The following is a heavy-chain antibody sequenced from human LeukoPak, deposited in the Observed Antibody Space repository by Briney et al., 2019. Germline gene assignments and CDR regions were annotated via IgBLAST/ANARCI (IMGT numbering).Heavy chain of an antibody. J-gene: IGHJ4*02. CDR1: GFTFSGSA. V-gene: IGHV3-73*01. CDR3: TSPRDGYNYD. Sequence: GGSLRLSCAASGFTFSGSAMHWVRQASGKGLEWVGRIRSKANSYATAYAASVKGRFTISRDDSENTAYLQMNSLKTEDTAVYYCTSPRDGYNYDWGQGTLVTVSS. D-gene: IGHD5-24*01. CDR2: IRSKANSYAT.